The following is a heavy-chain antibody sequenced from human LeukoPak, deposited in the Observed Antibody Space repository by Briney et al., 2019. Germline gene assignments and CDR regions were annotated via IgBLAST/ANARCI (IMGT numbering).Heavy chain of an antibody. J-gene: IGHJ4*02. CDR1: GFPFSSYA. D-gene: IGHD3-10*01. Sequence: GGSLRLSCAASGFPFSSYAMSWVRPAPGKGLEWVSAISGSGGSTYYADSVKGRFTISRDNSKNTLYLQMNSLRAEDTAVYYCAKDGSYYKAPHWGQGTLVTVSS. CDR2: ISGSGGST. CDR3: AKDGSYYKAPH. V-gene: IGHV3-23*01.